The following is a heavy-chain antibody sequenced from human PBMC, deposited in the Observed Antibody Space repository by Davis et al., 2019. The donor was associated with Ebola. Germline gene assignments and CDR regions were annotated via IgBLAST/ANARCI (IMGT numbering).Heavy chain of an antibody. CDR3: ARRDIVVVGGMDV. J-gene: IGHJ6*02. Sequence: ESLKISCAASGFSFTSYSMNWIRQPPGKGLEWIGEINHSGSTNYNPSLKSRVTISVDTSKNQFSLKLSSVTAADTAVYYCARRDIVVVGGMDVWGQGTTVTVSS. CDR2: INHSGST. D-gene: IGHD2-15*01. V-gene: IGHV4-34*01. CDR1: GFSFTSYS.